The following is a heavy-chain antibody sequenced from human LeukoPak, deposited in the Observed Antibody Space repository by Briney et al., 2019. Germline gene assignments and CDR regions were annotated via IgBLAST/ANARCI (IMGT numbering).Heavy chain of an antibody. CDR2: IYDSGST. D-gene: IGHD3-10*01. CDR1: GGSISNYF. CDR3: ARDSGVRGVIDY. V-gene: IGHV4-59*01. Sequence: PSETLSLTCTVSGGSISNYFWSWSRQTPGKGLDWIGYIYDSGSTNYNPSLKSRVTISVDTPKNQFSLKLSSVTAADTAVYYCARDSGVRGVIDYWGQGTLVTVSS. J-gene: IGHJ4*02.